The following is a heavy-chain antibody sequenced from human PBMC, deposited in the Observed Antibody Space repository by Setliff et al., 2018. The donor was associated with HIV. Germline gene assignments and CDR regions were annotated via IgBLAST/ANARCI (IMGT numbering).Heavy chain of an antibody. Sequence: GGSLRLSCATSGFTFRDYWMTWVRQAPGGGLQWVASISPDCSEKYLVDSVMGRFTISRDNAKNSLFLQMNRLRAEDTALYYCAKDGHSGYDPGYYYMDVWGKGTTVTVSS. V-gene: IGHV3-7*05. J-gene: IGHJ6*03. D-gene: IGHD5-12*01. CDR1: GFTFRDYW. CDR3: AKDGHSGYDPGYYYMDV. CDR2: ISPDCSEK.